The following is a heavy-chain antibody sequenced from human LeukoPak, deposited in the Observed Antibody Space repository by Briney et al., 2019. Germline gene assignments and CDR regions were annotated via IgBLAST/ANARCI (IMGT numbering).Heavy chain of an antibody. V-gene: IGHV4-59*08. CDR3: ARLTNTGNYQYYFDY. Sequence: PSETLSLTCTVSGGSISNYFWSWIRQSPGKGLEWIWYIHYSGSTNYNPSLRSRVTISVDTSKNQFSLKLSSVTAADAAVYYCARLTNTGNYQYYFDYWGQGTLVTVSS. J-gene: IGHJ4*02. CDR2: IHYSGST. CDR1: GGSISNYF. D-gene: IGHD1-26*01.